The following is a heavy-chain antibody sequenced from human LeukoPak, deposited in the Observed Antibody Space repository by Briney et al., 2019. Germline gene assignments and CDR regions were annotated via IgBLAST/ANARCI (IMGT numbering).Heavy chain of an antibody. CDR2: ITPIFGTA. Sequence: SVKVSCKASGGTFSSYAISWVRQAPGQGLEWMGGITPIFGTANYAQKFQGRVTITADESTSTAYMELSSLRSEDTAVYYCASFKDPTYYFDYWGQGTLVTVSS. CDR3: ASFKDPTYYFDY. V-gene: IGHV1-69*01. J-gene: IGHJ4*02. D-gene: IGHD3-16*01. CDR1: GGTFSSYA.